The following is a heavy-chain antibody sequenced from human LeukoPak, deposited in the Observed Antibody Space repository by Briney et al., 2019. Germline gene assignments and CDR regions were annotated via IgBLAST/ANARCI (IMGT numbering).Heavy chain of an antibody. CDR3: ARDVVVAATLDY. Sequence: SETLSLTCTVSGGSISSSSYYWGWIRQPPGKGLEWIGSIYYSGSTYYNPSLKSRVTISVDTSKNQFSLKLSSVTAADTAVYYCARDVVVAATLDYWGQGTLVTASS. D-gene: IGHD2-15*01. V-gene: IGHV4-39*07. CDR2: IYYSGST. J-gene: IGHJ4*02. CDR1: GGSISSSSYY.